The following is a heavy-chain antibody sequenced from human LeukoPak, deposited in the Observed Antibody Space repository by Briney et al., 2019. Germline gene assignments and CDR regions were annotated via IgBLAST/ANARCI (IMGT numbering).Heavy chain of an antibody. CDR1: GFTFSSYG. D-gene: IGHD3-10*01. CDR3: AKGSVVLWFGELFYFDY. V-gene: IGHV3-30*18. J-gene: IGHJ4*02. Sequence: AGSLRLSCAASGFTFSSYGMHWDRQAPGKGLEWVAVISYDGSNKYYADSVKGRFTISRDNSKNTLYLQMNSLRAEDTAVYYCAKGSVVLWFGELFYFDYWGQGTLVTVSS. CDR2: ISYDGSNK.